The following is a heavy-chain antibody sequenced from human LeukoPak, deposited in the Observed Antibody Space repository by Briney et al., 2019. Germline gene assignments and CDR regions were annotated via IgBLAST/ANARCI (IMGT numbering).Heavy chain of an antibody. CDR2: INPNSGGT. Sequence: ASVKVSCKASGYTFTGYYMHWVRQAPGQGLEWMGWINPNSGGTNYAQKFQGRVTMTRDTSISTAYMELRSLRSDDTAVYYCAVEGSGYDSSGYYYNWGQGTLVTVSS. J-gene: IGHJ4*02. V-gene: IGHV1-2*02. D-gene: IGHD3-22*01. CDR3: AVEGSGYDSSGYYYN. CDR1: GYTFTGYY.